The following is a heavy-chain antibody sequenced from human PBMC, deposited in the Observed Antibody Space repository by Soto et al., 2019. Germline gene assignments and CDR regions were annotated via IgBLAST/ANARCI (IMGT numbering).Heavy chain of an antibody. CDR2: ISYDGSNK. V-gene: IGHV3-30*18. Sequence: GGSLRLSCAASGFTFSSYGMHWVRQAPGKGLEWVAVISYDGSNKYYADSVKGRFTISRDNSKNTLYLQMNSLRAEDTAVYYCAKQLLSNYYYYGMDVWGQGTTVTVSS. D-gene: IGHD2-2*01. CDR3: AKQLLSNYYYYGMDV. J-gene: IGHJ6*02. CDR1: GFTFSSYG.